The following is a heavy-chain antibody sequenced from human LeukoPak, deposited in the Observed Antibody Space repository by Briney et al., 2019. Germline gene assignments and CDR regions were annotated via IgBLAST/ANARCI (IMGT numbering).Heavy chain of an antibody. CDR3: ARDDLWGVTTVH. CDR2: IYSDDTT. V-gene: IGHV3-53*01. D-gene: IGHD4-17*01. CDR1: GFTVSGNY. Sequence: GGSLRLSCAVSGFTVSGNYMSWIRQAPGKGLEWVSLIYSDDTTLYADSVKGRFTISRDISKNTLYLQMSSLRAEDTAVYYCARDDLWGVTTVHWGQGTLVTVSS. J-gene: IGHJ4*02.